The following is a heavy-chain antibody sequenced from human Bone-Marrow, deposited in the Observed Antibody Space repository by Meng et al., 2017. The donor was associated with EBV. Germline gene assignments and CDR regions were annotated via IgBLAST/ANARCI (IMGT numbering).Heavy chain of an antibody. J-gene: IGHJ4*02. V-gene: IGHV4-4*02. CDR3: ASLAAAGPPFDY. CDR1: GGSISSSNW. Sequence: QVQRQESGPGLVKASGTLSLTCAVSGGSISSSNWWSWVCQPPVKGLEWIGEIYHSGSTNYNPSLKSRVTISVDKSKNQFSLKLSSVTAADTAVYYCASLAAAGPPFDYWGQGTLVTVSS. D-gene: IGHD6-13*01. CDR2: IYHSGST.